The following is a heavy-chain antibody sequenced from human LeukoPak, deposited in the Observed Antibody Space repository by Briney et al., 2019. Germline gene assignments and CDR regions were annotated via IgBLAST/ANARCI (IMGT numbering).Heavy chain of an antibody. V-gene: IGHV3-33*01. CDR2: IWYDGSKE. Sequence: GGSLRLSCAASGFTFSGYGMHWVRQAPGKGLEWVAVIWYDGSKEYYADSVKGRFTISRDNAKNMVYLQMNSLRVEDTAVYYCAREQWAADDALDIWGQGTMVTVSS. CDR1: GFTFSGYG. J-gene: IGHJ3*02. CDR3: AREQWAADDALDI. D-gene: IGHD6-13*01.